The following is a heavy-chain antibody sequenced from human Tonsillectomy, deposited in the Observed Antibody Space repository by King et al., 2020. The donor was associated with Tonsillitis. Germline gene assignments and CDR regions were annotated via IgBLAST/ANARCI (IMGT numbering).Heavy chain of an antibody. CDR3: ARGDWVRILDY. V-gene: IGHV4-34*01. D-gene: IGHD3-9*01. CDR1: GGSFSGYY. Sequence: QLQQWGAGLLKPSETLSLTCAVYGGSFSGYYWNCIRHPPGKVREWIGEINHSGSTNYNPSLESRVTISVDTSMNQFSLRLSSVTAADTAVYYCARGDWVRILDYWGHGTLVTVSS. J-gene: IGHJ4*01. CDR2: INHSGST.